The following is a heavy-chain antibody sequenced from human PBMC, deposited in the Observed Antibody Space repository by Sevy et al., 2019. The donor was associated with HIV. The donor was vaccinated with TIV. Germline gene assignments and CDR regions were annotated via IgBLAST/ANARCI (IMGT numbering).Heavy chain of an antibody. CDR3: ARGTTWSGIEDY. Sequence: GGSLRLSCVASGFTFGDYTMHWVRQAPGKGLEWVSGISWDGGTIAYADSVKGRFTVSRDEAKNSLSLQMNSLREADTAVYYCARGTTWSGIEDYWGPGTLVTVSS. D-gene: IGHD1-26*01. V-gene: IGHV3-9*01. J-gene: IGHJ4*02. CDR1: GFTFGDYT. CDR2: ISWDGGTI.